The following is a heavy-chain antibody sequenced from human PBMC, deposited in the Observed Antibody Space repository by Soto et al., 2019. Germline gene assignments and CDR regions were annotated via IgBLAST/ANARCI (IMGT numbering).Heavy chain of an antibody. CDR1: GYILTGYS. CDR2: IDPNSGAT. D-gene: IGHD5-18*01. J-gene: IGHJ6*02. CDR3: ARGYGSSPNMELRFGMDV. V-gene: IGHV1-2*02. Sequence: QVYLVQSGAEVRRPGASVKVSCTAFGYILTGYSLHWVRQAPGQGLEWMRWIDPNSGATNSAERFHGRVSMTRDTSISAAYLELSSLRSDDTAVYYCARGYGSSPNMELRFGMDVWGQGTTISVSS.